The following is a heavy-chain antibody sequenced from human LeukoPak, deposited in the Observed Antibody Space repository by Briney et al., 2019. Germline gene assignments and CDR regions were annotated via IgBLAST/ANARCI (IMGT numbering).Heavy chain of an antibody. V-gene: IGHV3-23*01. J-gene: IGHJ4*02. D-gene: IGHD1-26*01. CDR3: AKDRVGATRH. Sequence: PGRSLRLSCAASGFTFSSYAMSWVRQAPGKGLEWVSAISGSGGSAYYADSVKGRFTISRDNSKNTLYLQMNSLRAEDTAVYYCAKDRVGATRHWGQGTLVTVSS. CDR1: GFTFSSYA. CDR2: ISGSGGSA.